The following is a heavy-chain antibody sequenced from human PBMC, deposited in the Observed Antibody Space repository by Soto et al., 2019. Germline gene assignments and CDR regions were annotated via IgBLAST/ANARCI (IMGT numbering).Heavy chain of an antibody. CDR1: GGSFSGYY. V-gene: IGHV4-34*01. D-gene: IGHD3-10*01. Sequence: SETLSLTCAVYGGSFSGYYWSWIRQPPGKGLEWIGEINHSGSTNYNPSLKSRVAISVDTSKNQFSLKLSSVTAADTAVYYCARALSYYYGSGSYYNQVRSLVWFDPWGQGTLVTVS. J-gene: IGHJ5*02. CDR3: ARALSYYYGSGSYYNQVRSLVWFDP. CDR2: INHSGST.